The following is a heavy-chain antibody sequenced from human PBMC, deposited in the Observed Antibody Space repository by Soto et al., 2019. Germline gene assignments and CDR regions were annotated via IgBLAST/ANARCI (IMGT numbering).Heavy chain of an antibody. CDR3: ARHTYYYDSSGYHDY. V-gene: IGHV4-39*01. D-gene: IGHD3-22*01. CDR2: IYYSGST. Sequence: KASETLSLTCTVSGGSISSSSYYWGWIRQPPGKGLEWIGSIYYSGSTYYNPSLKSRVTISVDTSKNQFSLKLSSVTAADTAVYYCARHTYYYDSSGYHDYWGQGTLVTVSS. CDR1: GGSISSSSYY. J-gene: IGHJ4*02.